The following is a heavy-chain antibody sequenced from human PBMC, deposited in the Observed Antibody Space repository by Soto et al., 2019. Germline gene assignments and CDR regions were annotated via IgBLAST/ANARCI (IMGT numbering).Heavy chain of an antibody. V-gene: IGHV4-59*01. CDR3: ASMIGDPVLSFDS. CDR2: IYSGST. D-gene: IGHD3-10*02. Sequence: QVQLQESGPGLVKPSETLSLTCTVSGGSISSYYWSWIRQPPGKGLEWIGFIYSGSTSYNPSLKSRVTISIDTSEYQFSLKLNSVTAADTAVYYCASMIGDPVLSFDSWGQGTLVAVSS. CDR1: GGSISSYY. J-gene: IGHJ5*01.